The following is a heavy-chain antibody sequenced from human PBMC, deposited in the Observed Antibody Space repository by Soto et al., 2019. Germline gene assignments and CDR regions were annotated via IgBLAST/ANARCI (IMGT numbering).Heavy chain of an antibody. Sequence: GGSLRLSCVGSGFIFTNYAMSWVRQAPGKGLEWVSSISGSGFSTYYADSVKGRLTISRDNSRDSVYLQINSLRADDTAVYYCAKVDTSMVEGEEAFDVWGQGTMVTVSS. D-gene: IGHD5-18*01. V-gene: IGHV3-23*01. CDR2: ISGSGFST. CDR3: AKVDTSMVEGEEAFDV. CDR1: GFIFTNYA. J-gene: IGHJ3*01.